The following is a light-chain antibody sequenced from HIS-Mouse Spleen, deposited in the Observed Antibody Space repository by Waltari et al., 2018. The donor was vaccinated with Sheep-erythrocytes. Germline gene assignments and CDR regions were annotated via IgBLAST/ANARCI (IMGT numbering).Light chain of an antibody. J-gene: IGLJ3*02. CDR3: CSYAGSSTPWV. Sequence: QSALTQPRSVSGSPGQSVTISCTGTSSDVGGYNYVSWYQQHPGKAPKLMIYEGSKRPSGVSNRFSGLQAEDEADYYCCSYAGSSTPWVFGGGTKLTVL. CDR2: EGS. V-gene: IGLV2-11*01. CDR1: SSDVGGYNY.